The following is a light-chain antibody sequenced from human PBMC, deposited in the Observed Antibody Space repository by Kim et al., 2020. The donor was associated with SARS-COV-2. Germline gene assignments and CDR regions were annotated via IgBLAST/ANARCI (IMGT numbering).Light chain of an antibody. Sequence: QSVLTQPPSVSGAPGQRVTISCTGSSSNVGAGYDVQWYHQLPGTAPKLLIYGNTDRPSGVPDRFSGSKSGTSASLAIIGLQAEDEADYYCQSYDSSLRGWVFGGGTQLTVL. J-gene: IGLJ3*02. V-gene: IGLV1-40*01. CDR3: QSYDSSLRGWV. CDR2: GNT. CDR1: SSNVGAGYD.